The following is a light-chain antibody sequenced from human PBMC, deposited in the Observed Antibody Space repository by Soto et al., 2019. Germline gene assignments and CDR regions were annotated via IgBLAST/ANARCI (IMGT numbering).Light chain of an antibody. CDR3: QQYDSSPWT. CDR2: GAS. Sequence: EIVLTQSPGTLSLSPGERATLSCRASQSVSSSFLAWYQQNPGQAPRLLIYGASTRATGIPDRFSGSGSGTDFTLTISRLEPEDFAVYYCQQYDSSPWTFGQGTKVAIK. J-gene: IGKJ1*01. V-gene: IGKV3-20*01. CDR1: QSVSSSF.